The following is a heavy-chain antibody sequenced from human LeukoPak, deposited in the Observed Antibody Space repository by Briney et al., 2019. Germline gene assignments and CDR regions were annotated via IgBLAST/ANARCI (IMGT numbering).Heavy chain of an antibody. CDR1: GFIFSSSW. CDR2: IKQDGNEK. V-gene: IGHV3-7*04. J-gene: IGHJ4*02. CDR3: ARDPYYSFDY. D-gene: IGHD2-21*01. Sequence: GSLRLSCAASGFIFSSSWMSWVRQAPGKGLEWVANIKQDGNEKYYVDSVEGRFTISRDNAKNSLYLQMDSLRAEDTAVYYCARDPYYSFDYWGRGTLVTVSS.